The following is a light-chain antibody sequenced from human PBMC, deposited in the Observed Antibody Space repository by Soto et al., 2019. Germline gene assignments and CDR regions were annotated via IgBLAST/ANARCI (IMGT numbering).Light chain of an antibody. Sequence: SYELTQPPSVSVSPGQTASITCSGDKLGDKYACWYQQKPGQSPVLVIYQDSKRPSGIPERFSGSNSGNTATLTISGTQAMDEADYCCQVWDSSTAVFGGGTKLTVL. CDR2: QDS. V-gene: IGLV3-1*01. CDR3: QVWDSSTAV. CDR1: KLGDKY. J-gene: IGLJ2*01.